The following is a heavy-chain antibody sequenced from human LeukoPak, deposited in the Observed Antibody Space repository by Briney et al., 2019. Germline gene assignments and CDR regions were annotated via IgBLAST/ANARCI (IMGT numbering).Heavy chain of an antibody. V-gene: IGHV1-18*04. CDR3: ARGHLRITMVRGVIRDAFDI. D-gene: IGHD3-10*01. CDR1: GYTFTSYG. CDR2: ISAYNGNT. J-gene: IGHJ3*02. Sequence: ASVKVSCKASGYTFTSYGISWARQAPGQGLEWMGWISAYNGNTNYAQKLQGRVTMTTDTSTSTAYMELRSLRSDDTAVYYCARGHLRITMVRGVIRDAFDIWGQGTMVTVSS.